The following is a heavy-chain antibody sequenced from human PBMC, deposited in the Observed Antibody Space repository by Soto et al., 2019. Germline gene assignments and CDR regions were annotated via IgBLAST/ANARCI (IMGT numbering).Heavy chain of an antibody. CDR2: IIPIFGTA. CDR3: ARGYSSSWQWGFDY. Sequence: RASVKVSCKASGGTFSSYAISWVRQAPGQGLEWMGGIIPIFGTANYAQKFQGRVTITADESTSTAYMELSSLRSEDTAVYYCARGYSSSWQWGFDYWGQGTLVTVSS. J-gene: IGHJ4*02. D-gene: IGHD6-13*01. CDR1: GGTFSSYA. V-gene: IGHV1-69*13.